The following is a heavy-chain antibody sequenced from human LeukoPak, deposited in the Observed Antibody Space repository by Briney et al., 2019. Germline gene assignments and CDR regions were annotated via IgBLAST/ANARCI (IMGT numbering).Heavy chain of an antibody. D-gene: IGHD4-17*01. CDR3: ARFGVTTVTEYAGSYWYFDL. CDR1: GFTFSSYW. CDR2: ISTDGSTT. J-gene: IGHJ2*01. V-gene: IGHV3-74*01. Sequence: GGSLRLSCAASGFTFSSYWMHWVRQAPGKGLVWVSRISTDGSTTNYADSVKGRFTISRDNSKNTPYLQMNSLRAEDTAVYYCARFGVTTVTEYAGSYWYFDLWGRGTLVTVSS.